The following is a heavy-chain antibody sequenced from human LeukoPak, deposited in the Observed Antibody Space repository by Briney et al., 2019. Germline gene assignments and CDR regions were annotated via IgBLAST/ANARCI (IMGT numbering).Heavy chain of an antibody. V-gene: IGHV1-69*13. Sequence: SVKVSCKASGGTFSSYAISWVRQAPGQGLEWMGGIIPIFGTANYAQKFQGRVTITADESTSTAYMELSSLRSEDTAVYYCARGELRYFDWLFPFGYWGQGTLVTVSS. CDR1: GGTFSSYA. J-gene: IGHJ4*02. CDR3: ARGELRYFDWLFPFGY. CDR2: IIPIFGTA. D-gene: IGHD3-9*01.